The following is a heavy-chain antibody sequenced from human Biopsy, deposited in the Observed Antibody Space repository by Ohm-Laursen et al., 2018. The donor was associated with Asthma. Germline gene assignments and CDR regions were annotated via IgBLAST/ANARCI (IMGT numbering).Heavy chain of an antibody. D-gene: IGHD1-7*01. J-gene: IGHJ3*02. V-gene: IGHV3-11*01. CDR1: GFTFSDYY. CDR3: AKDWSWNYVYAFDI. CDR2: INGKSNSI. Sequence: GSLRLSCSAPGFTFSDYYMSWIRQAPGKGLEWISYINGKSNSIEYADSVKGRFTISRDNAKNSLYLQMNSLRAEDTAVYYCAKDWSWNYVYAFDIWGQGTMVTVSS.